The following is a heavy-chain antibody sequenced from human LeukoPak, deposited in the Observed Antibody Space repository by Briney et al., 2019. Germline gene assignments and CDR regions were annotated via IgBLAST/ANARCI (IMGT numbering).Heavy chain of an antibody. D-gene: IGHD2-15*01. Sequence: PSETLSLTCTVSGGSISSYYWSWIRQPPGKGLEWIGYIYYSGSTNYNPSLKSRVTISVDTSKNQFSLKLSSVTAADTAAYYCARVGEYCSGGSCYRGYFDYWGQGTLVTVSS. V-gene: IGHV4-59*01. J-gene: IGHJ4*02. CDR3: ARVGEYCSGGSCYRGYFDY. CDR1: GGSISSYY. CDR2: IYYSGST.